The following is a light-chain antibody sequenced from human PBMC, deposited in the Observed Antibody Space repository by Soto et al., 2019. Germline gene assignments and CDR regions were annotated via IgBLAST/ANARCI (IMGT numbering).Light chain of an antibody. Sequence: EIVLTQSAGTLSLSPGERATLSCRASQSVSSTYLAWYQQKPGQAPRLLIYGTSSRATGIPDRFGGSGSGTDFTLTINRLEPEDFAVYYCQQYGSSPWTFGQGTKVEIK. CDR1: QSVSSTY. CDR3: QQYGSSPWT. V-gene: IGKV3-20*01. CDR2: GTS. J-gene: IGKJ1*01.